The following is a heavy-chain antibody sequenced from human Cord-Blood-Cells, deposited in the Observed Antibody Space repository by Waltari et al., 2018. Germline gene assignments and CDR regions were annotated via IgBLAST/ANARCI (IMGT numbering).Heavy chain of an antibody. D-gene: IGHD2-2*02. CDR3: ATPRLGYCSSTSCYTYYFDY. CDR2: FDPEDGET. CDR1: GYTLTEFS. J-gene: IGHJ4*02. V-gene: IGHV1-24*01. Sequence: QVQLVRSGAEVKKPGASVKVSCKVSGYTLTEFSMQWVRQAPGKGLEWMGGFDPEDGETIYAQKFQGRVTMTEDTSTDTAYMELSSLRSEDTAVYYCATPRLGYCSSTSCYTYYFDYWGQGTLVTVSS.